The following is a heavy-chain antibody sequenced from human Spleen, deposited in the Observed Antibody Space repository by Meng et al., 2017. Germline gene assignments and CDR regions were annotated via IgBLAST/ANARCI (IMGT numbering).Heavy chain of an antibody. CDR2: ISSNGGST. J-gene: IGHJ4*02. D-gene: IGHD5-18*01. Sequence: GESLKISCAASGFTFSSYAMHWVRQAPGKGLEYVSAISSNGGSTYYANSVKGRFTISRDNSKNTLYLQMGSLRAEDMAVYYCARVSYSYGYFDYRGQGTLVTVSS. CDR3: ARVSYSYGYFDY. V-gene: IGHV3-64*01. CDR1: GFTFSSYA.